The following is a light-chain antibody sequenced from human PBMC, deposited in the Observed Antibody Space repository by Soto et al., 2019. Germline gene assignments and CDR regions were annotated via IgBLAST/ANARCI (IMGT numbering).Light chain of an antibody. CDR3: QQRRNWVS. J-gene: IGKJ3*01. V-gene: IGKV3-11*01. CDR2: DTS. CDR1: QSVDTY. Sequence: LTQSPAILSLSPGERATLSCTASQSVDTYIAWYQQRPGQPPRLLIHDTSHRASGVPARVRGSGSGTDFTLTITSLEPEAFAVYFCQQRRNWVSFGPGT.